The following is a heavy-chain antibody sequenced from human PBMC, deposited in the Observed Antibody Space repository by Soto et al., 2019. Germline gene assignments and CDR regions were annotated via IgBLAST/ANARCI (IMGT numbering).Heavy chain of an antibody. J-gene: IGHJ4*02. CDR3: AKTIRGGYSSSWYYFDY. Sequence: EVQLLESGGDLVQPGGSLRLSCAASGFTFTNYAMTWVRQAPGKGLEWVSTISGGGSITYYADSLKGRFTISRDNSKNTLYLQINSLSAEDTAVYYCAKTIRGGYSSSWYYFDYWGQGTLVTVSS. CDR2: ISGGGSIT. D-gene: IGHD6-13*01. V-gene: IGHV3-23*01. CDR1: GFTFTNYA.